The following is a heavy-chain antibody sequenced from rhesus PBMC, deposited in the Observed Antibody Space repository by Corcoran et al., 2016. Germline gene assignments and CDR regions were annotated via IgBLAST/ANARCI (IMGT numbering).Heavy chain of an antibody. V-gene: IGHV4-106*01. CDR1: GGSISDDYY. CDR2: IYGSGGGT. J-gene: IGHJ6*01. D-gene: IGHD1-1-1*01. Sequence: QVQLQESGPGLVKPSETLSLTCAVSGGSISDDYYWSWLRQPPGKGLEWIGYIYGSGGGTNYNPSLKNRVTISIDTSKNQFSLKLSSVTAADTAVYYCARYSWNYYGLDSWGQGVVVTVSS. CDR3: ARYSWNYYGLDS.